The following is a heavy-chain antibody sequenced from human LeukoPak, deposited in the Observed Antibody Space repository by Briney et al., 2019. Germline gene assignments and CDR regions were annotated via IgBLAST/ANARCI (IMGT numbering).Heavy chain of an antibody. CDR3: ARGNGFVIDY. V-gene: IGHV3-7*01. CDR2: IKQDGSEK. J-gene: IGHJ4*02. D-gene: IGHD2-8*01. CDR1: GFTLSSYW. Sequence: GGPLRLSCVASGFTLSSYWMNWVRQSPGKGLEWVAIIKQDGSEKYYVDSVKGRFTISRDNAKNSVYLQMNSLRAEDTAVYYCARGNGFVIDYWGQGTLVTVSS.